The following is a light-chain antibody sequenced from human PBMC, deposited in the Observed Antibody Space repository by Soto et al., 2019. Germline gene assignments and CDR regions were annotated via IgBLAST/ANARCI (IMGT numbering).Light chain of an antibody. CDR2: DVN. Sequence: QSALTQPPSVSGSPGQSVAISCTGTSSDVGSYNRVSWYQQPPGTAPKLMIYDVNNRPSGAPDRFSGSKSGNTASLTISGLQAEDEADYYCSSYTISSTYVFGTGTKVPVL. CDR1: SSDVGSYNR. V-gene: IGLV2-18*02. CDR3: SSYTISSTYV. J-gene: IGLJ1*01.